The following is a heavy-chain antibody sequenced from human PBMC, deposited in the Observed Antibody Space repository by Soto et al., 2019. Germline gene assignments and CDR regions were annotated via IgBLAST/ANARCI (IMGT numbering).Heavy chain of an antibody. CDR3: ARDSSSGWYVEYFQH. Sequence: GGSLRLSCAASGFTFSSYSMNWVRQAPGKGLEWVSYISSSSSTIYYADSVKGRFTISGDNAKKSLYLQMNSLRAEDTAVYYCARDSSSGWYVEYFQHWGQGTLVTVSS. D-gene: IGHD6-19*01. CDR2: ISSSSSTI. V-gene: IGHV3-48*01. J-gene: IGHJ1*01. CDR1: GFTFSSYS.